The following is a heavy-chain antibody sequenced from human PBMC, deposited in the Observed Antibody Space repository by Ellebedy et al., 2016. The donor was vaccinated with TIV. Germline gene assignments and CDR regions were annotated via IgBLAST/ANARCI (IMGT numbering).Heavy chain of an antibody. Sequence: GESLKISCAASGFTFSSYGMSWVRQAPGKGLEWVSAISGSGDRTYYADSVKGRFTISRDNSKNTLYLQMNSLRAEDTAVYYCAKHITAGGRCIDYWGQGTLVTVSS. CDR2: ISGSGDRT. V-gene: IGHV3-23*01. CDR1: GFTFSSYG. J-gene: IGHJ4*02. D-gene: IGHD6-13*01. CDR3: AKHITAGGRCIDY.